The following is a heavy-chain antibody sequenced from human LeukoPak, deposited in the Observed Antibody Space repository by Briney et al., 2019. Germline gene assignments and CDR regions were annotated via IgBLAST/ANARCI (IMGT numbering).Heavy chain of an antibody. V-gene: IGHV3-21*01. D-gene: IGHD2-8*02. CDR2: ISSSSYI. CDR1: GFTFSSYS. CDR3: AGAPYWERYYYYYGMDV. Sequence: PGGSLRLSCAASGFTFSSYSMNWVRQAPGKGLEWVSSISSSSYIYYADSVKGRFTISRDNAKNSLYLQMNSLRAEDTAVYYCAGAPYWERYYYYYGMDVWGQGTTVTVSS. J-gene: IGHJ6*02.